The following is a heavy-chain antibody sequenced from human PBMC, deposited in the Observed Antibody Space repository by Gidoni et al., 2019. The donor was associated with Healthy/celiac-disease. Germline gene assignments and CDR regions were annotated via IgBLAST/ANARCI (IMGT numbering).Heavy chain of an antibody. J-gene: IGHJ3*02. CDR2: ISYDGSNK. Sequence: QVQLVESGGGVVQPGRSLRLSCAASGFTFSSYAMHWVRQAPGKGLEWVAVISYDGSNKYYADSVKGRFTISRDNSKNTLYLQMNSLRAEDTAVYYCAREFLPSYYYDSTHDDAFDIWGQGTMVTVSS. D-gene: IGHD3-22*01. CDR3: AREFLPSYYYDSTHDDAFDI. V-gene: IGHV3-30-3*01. CDR1: GFTFSSYA.